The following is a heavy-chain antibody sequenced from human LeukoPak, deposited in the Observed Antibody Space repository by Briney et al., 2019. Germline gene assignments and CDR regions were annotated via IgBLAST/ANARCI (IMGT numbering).Heavy chain of an antibody. V-gene: IGHV4-34*01. CDR2: INHSGST. CDR3: ARGRVVPEGDWFDP. D-gene: IGHD2-2*01. CDR1: GGSFSGYY. J-gene: IGHJ5*02. Sequence: SETLSLTCAVYGGSFSGYYWSWIRQPPGKGLEWIGEINHSGSTNYNPSLKSRVTISVDTSKNQSSLKLSSVTAADTAVYYCARGRVVPEGDWFDPWGQGTLVTVSS.